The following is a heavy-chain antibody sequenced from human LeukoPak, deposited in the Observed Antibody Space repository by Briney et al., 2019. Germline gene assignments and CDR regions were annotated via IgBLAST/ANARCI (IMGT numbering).Heavy chain of an antibody. CDR2: IRFDGRNT. CDR1: GVSFSDYG. J-gene: IGHJ6*02. Sequence: GGSLRLSCAAAGVSFSDYGMALVRQAPGRGLEWVSSIRFDGRNTHYADSVKGRFTISRDNSKNTVYLQMNSLRAEDTAVYYCAKELDTGTDYYYYGMDVWGQGTTVTVSS. D-gene: IGHD1-1*01. CDR3: AKELDTGTDYYYYGMDV. V-gene: IGHV3-23*01.